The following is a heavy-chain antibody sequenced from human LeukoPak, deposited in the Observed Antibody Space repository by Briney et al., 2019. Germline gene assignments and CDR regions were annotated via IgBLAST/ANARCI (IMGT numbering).Heavy chain of an antibody. CDR3: ARDLLTGRYGMDV. J-gene: IGHJ6*02. V-gene: IGHV4-39*02. Sequence: SETLSVTCTVSGGSISSTSYYWGWIRQPPGKGLDWIGSIYYSGTTYYNPSLKSRVTISVDTPKNQFSLRLSSVTAADTAVYYCARDLLTGRYGMDVWGQETTVTVSS. D-gene: IGHD3-9*01. CDR1: GGSISSTSYY. CDR2: IYYSGTT.